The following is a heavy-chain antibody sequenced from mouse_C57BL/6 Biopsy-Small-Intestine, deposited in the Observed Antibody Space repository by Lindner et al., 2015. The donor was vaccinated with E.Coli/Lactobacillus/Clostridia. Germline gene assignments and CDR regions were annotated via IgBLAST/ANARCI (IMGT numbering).Heavy chain of an antibody. Sequence: VQLQESGPGLVNPSQSLSLTCSVTGVSITSGYYWNWIRQFPGNKLEWMGYITYDGSNNYNPSLKNRISITRDTSKNQFFLKLISVTTEDTATYYCARDLRLGGFDYWGQGTTLTVSS. CDR2: ITYDGSN. CDR1: GVSITSGYY. CDR3: ARDLRLGGFDY. V-gene: IGHV3-6*01. D-gene: IGHD4-1*01. J-gene: IGHJ2*01.